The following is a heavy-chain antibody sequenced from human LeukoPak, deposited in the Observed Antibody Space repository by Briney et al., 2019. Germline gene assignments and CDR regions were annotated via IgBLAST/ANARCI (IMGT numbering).Heavy chain of an antibody. V-gene: IGHV4-34*01. Sequence: PWETLSLTCGVYGRSLSGYYWNWIRQSPGKGLEWIGEVNHSGSTNYNPSLKSRVTISLNTSTNQFSLSLTSVTAADTAVYYCARGGPRVYYYYYYMDVWGKGTSVTVSS. D-gene: IGHD6-13*01. CDR2: VNHSGST. CDR1: GRSLSGYY. CDR3: ARGGPRVYYYYYYMDV. J-gene: IGHJ6*03.